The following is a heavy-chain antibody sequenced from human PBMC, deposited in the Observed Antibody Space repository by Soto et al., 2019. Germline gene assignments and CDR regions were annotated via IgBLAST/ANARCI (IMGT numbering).Heavy chain of an antibody. D-gene: IGHD6-19*01. V-gene: IGHV1-46*01. CDR2: INPSGGST. Sequence: ASVKVSCKASGYAFTSYYMHWVRQAPGQGLEWMGIINPSGGSTNYAQKFQGRVTMTRDTSTSTVYMELSSLRSEDTAVYYCARPLRSGWYGGGFDYWGQGTLVTVSS. CDR1: GYAFTSYY. CDR3: ARPLRSGWYGGGFDY. J-gene: IGHJ4*02.